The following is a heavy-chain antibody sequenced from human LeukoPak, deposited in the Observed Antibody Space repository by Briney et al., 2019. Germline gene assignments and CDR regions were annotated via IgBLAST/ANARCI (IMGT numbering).Heavy chain of an antibody. CDR3: ARDKKDYYDSSGYYYFAFDI. V-gene: IGHV4-59*01. D-gene: IGHD3-22*01. Sequence: SETLSLTCTVSGGSIRSYYSSWIRQPPGKGLEWIGYIYYRGSTNYNPSLKSRVTISVDTSKNQYSLKLSSVTAADTAVYYCARDKKDYYDSSGYYYFAFDIWGQGTMVNVSS. J-gene: IGHJ3*02. CDR1: GGSIRSYY. CDR2: IYYRGST.